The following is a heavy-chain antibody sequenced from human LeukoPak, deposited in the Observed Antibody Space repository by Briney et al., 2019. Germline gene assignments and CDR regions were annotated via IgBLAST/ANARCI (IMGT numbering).Heavy chain of an antibody. V-gene: IGHV4-39*01. D-gene: IGHD1-26*01. J-gene: IGHJ6*03. CDR1: GGSISSSSYY. Sequence: PSETLSLTCTVSGGSISSSSYYWGWIRQPPGKGLEWIGSIYYSGSTYYNPSLKSRVTISVDTSKNQFSLKLSSVTAADTAVYYCARQVSGDIRGSDSYYYYYYMDVWGKGTTVTVSS. CDR2: IYYSGST. CDR3: ARQVSGDIRGSDSYYYYYYMDV.